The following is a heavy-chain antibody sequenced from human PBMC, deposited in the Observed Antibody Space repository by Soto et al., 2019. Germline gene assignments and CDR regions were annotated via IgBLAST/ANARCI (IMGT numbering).Heavy chain of an antibody. CDR2: IAYDGGSK. V-gene: IGHV3-30*03. Sequence: GTLSVSCAFSGFTLSTYAIHLVRQAPGKGLEWVAVIAYDGGSKYYVDSVRGRFTISRDNSKNTLHLQMNSLRAEDTAVYYCARDRTSSSNWFDPWGQGTLVTVSS. CDR1: GFTLSTYA. J-gene: IGHJ5*02. D-gene: IGHD6-6*01. CDR3: ARDRTSSSNWFDP.